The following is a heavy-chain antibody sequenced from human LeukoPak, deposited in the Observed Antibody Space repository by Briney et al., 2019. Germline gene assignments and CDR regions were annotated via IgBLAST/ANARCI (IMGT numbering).Heavy chain of an antibody. CDR1: GFTFSSYW. CDR3: ARGCQLPYYYYYYMDV. J-gene: IGHJ6*03. V-gene: IGHV3-7*01. D-gene: IGHD2-2*01. Sequence: GGSLRLSCAASGFTFSSYWMSWVRQAPGKGLEWVANIKQDGSEKYYVDSVKGRFTISRDNAKNSLYLQMNSLRAEDTAVYYCARGCQLPYYYYYYMDVWGKGTTVTVSS. CDR2: IKQDGSEK.